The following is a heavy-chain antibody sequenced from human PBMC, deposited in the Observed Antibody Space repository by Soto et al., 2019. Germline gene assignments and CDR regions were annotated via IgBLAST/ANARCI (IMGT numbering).Heavy chain of an antibody. CDR1: GFTFSDHY. D-gene: IGHD3-16*01. V-gene: IGHV3-72*01. J-gene: IGHJ4*02. CDR3: VGGGVGGGFDY. CDR2: TRNKAYSYTT. Sequence: EVQLVESGGGLVQPGGSLRLSCAASGFTFSDHYMDWVRQAPGKGLEWVGRTRNKAYSYTTEYAASVKGRFTISRDDSKNSVYLKTNSLKTEDTVVYFCVGGGVGGGFDYWGQGALVAVSS.